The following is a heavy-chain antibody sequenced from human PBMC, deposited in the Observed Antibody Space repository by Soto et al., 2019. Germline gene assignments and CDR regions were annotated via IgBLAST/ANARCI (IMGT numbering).Heavy chain of an antibody. CDR3: AKFYGGNSAHTYTIDP. D-gene: IGHD2-21*02. CDR1: GFTFSTYA. CDR2: ISSSGGST. J-gene: IGHJ5*02. V-gene: IGHV3-23*01. Sequence: EVQLLESGGGLVQPGGSLRLSCAASGFTFSTYAMSWVRQAPGKGLELVSTISSSGGSTHYADSVKGRFTISRDNSKNTLYLQMNSLRAEDTAVYYCAKFYGGNSAHTYTIDPWGQGTLVTVSS.